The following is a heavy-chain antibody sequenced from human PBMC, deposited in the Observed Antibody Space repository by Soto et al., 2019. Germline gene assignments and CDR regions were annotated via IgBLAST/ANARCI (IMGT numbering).Heavy chain of an antibody. V-gene: IGHV4-31*03. CDR2: IYYTGST. CDR3: ARADYGDRGLAFDS. J-gene: IGHJ4*02. Sequence: QVQLQESGPGLVKTSQTLSLTCTVSGASTGSGGSYWSWIRQHPGKGLEWIGYIYYTGSTYYSPSLKSRASISVDTPNNQFSLKLDSATAADTAVYYCARADYGDRGLAFDSWGQGTLVTVSS. CDR1: GASTGSGGSY. D-gene: IGHD4-17*01.